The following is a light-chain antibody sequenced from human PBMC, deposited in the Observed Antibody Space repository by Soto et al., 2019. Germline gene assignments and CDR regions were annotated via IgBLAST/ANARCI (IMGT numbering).Light chain of an antibody. V-gene: IGLV1-40*01. J-gene: IGLJ1*01. CDR1: NSNIGAGFA. CDR3: HSYDSRLNCYV. CDR2: GNN. Sequence: QSVLTQPPSVSGAPGQRVTISCTGSNSNIGAGFAVHWYQQLPGTAPNLLIHGNNNRPSGVPDRFSGSKSDTSASLAITGLQADDEADYYCHSYDSRLNCYVFGTGTKLTVL.